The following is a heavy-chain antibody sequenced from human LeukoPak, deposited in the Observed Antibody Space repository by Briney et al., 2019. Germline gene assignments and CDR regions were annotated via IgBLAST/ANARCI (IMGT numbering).Heavy chain of an antibody. CDR2: ISGSGGST. V-gene: IGHV3-23*01. CDR3: AKGDRYSSGFDY. Sequence: ETLSLTCAVYGVSFSGYYWSWIRQPQGKGLEWVSAISGSGGSTYYADSVKGRFTISRDNSKNTLYLQMNSLRAEDTAVYYCAKGDRYSSGFDYWGQGTLVTVSS. CDR1: GVSFSGYY. J-gene: IGHJ4*02. D-gene: IGHD6-19*01.